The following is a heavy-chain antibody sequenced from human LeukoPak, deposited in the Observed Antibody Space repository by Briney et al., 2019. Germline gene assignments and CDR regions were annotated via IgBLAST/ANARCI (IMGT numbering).Heavy chain of an antibody. Sequence: HPGGSLRLSCAASGFTFDDYAMHWVRQAPGKGLEWVSGISWNSGSIGYADSVKGRFTISRDNAKNSLYLQMNSLRAEDTALYYCAKDTENILTGYHHHWGQGTMVTVSS. D-gene: IGHD3-9*01. V-gene: IGHV3-9*01. CDR1: GFTFDDYA. CDR2: ISWNSGSI. CDR3: AKDTENILTGYHHH. J-gene: IGHJ3*01.